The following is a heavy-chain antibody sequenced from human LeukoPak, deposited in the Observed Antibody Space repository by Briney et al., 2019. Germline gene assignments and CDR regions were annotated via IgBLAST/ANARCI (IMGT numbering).Heavy chain of an antibody. CDR2: ISAYNGNT. CDR3: AREARIVGATYLDY. CDR1: GYTFTSYG. D-gene: IGHD1-26*01. Sequence: ASVKASCKASGYTFTSYGISWVRQAPGQGLEWMGWISAYNGNTNYAQKLQGRVTMTTDTSTSTAYMELRSLRSDDTAVYYCAREARIVGATYLDYWGQGTLVTVSS. V-gene: IGHV1-18*01. J-gene: IGHJ4*02.